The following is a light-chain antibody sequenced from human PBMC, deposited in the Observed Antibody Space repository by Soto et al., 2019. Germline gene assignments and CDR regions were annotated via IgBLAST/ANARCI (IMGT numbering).Light chain of an antibody. V-gene: IGLV1-40*01. CDR3: QSYDSSLSALV. Sequence: QSVLTQPPSVSAAPGQRVSISCSGSSSSIGTHYVAWYQQVPGTPPKLLIYASTSRPSGVPDRFSGSKSGTSASLAITGLQAEDEGDYYCQSYDSSLSALVFGGGTKLTVL. CDR2: AST. J-gene: IGLJ2*01. CDR1: SSSIGTHY.